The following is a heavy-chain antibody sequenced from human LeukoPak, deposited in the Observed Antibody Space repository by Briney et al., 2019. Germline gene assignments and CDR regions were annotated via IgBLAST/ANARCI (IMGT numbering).Heavy chain of an antibody. CDR3: ARLGLPDY. Sequence: GGSLRLSCVASGFTFSSYWMSWVRQAPGKGLDWVANIKQDGSQKYYVDSVKGRFTISRDNAKNSLYLQMNSLRVEDTAVYYCARLGLPDYWGQGTLVTVSS. CDR2: IKQDGSQK. J-gene: IGHJ4*02. V-gene: IGHV3-7*03. CDR1: GFTFSSYW. D-gene: IGHD2-21*01.